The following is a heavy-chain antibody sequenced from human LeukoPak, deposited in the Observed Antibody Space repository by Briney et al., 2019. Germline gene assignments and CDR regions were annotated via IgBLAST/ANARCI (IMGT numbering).Heavy chain of an antibody. CDR2: ISGSGGST. Sequence: GGSLRLSCAASGFTFSSYAMSWVRQAPGKGLEWVSAISGSGGSTYYADSVKGRFTISRDNSKNTLYLQMNSLRAEDTAVYYCAREGYSYGYFSDYYYGMDVWGQGTTVTVSS. J-gene: IGHJ6*02. CDR1: GFTFSSYA. CDR3: AREGYSYGYFSDYYYGMDV. V-gene: IGHV3-23*01. D-gene: IGHD5-18*01.